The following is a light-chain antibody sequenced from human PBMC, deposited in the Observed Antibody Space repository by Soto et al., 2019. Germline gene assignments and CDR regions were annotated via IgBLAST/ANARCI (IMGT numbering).Light chain of an antibody. CDR3: ASYTTSSAFVV. CDR1: SSDVGSYDR. CDR2: EVS. Sequence: QSALTQPPSVSASPGQSVTISCTGTSSDVGSYDRVSWYQQPPGTAPKLMIYEVSNRPSGVPDRFSGSKSGNTASLTISGLQAEDKADYFCASYTTSSAFVVFGGGTKVTVL. J-gene: IGLJ2*01. V-gene: IGLV2-18*02.